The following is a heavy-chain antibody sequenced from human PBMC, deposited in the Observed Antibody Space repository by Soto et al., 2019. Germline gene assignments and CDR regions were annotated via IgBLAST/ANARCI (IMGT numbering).Heavy chain of an antibody. CDR1: GFTFSSYS. CDR2: ISSSSSYI. Sequence: GGSLRLSCAASGFTFSSYSMNWVRQAPGKGLEWVSSISSSSSYIYYADSVKCRFTISRDNAKNSLYLQMNSLRAEDTAVYYCARDRGRRGPGRWGLDAFDIWGQGTMVTVSS. CDR3: ARDRGRRGPGRWGLDAFDI. V-gene: IGHV3-21*01. D-gene: IGHD7-27*01. J-gene: IGHJ3*02.